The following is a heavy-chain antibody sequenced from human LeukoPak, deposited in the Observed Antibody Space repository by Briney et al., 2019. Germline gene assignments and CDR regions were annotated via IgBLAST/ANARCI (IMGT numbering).Heavy chain of an antibody. Sequence: PSETLSLTCAVSGYPISNAYYWVWIRQPPGKGLEWIGSLYHPDTTYYNPSLKSRVTISVDTSKNQFSLKLSSVTAADTAVYYCASNLGFGELLSDYWGQGTLVTVSS. J-gene: IGHJ4*02. CDR3: ASNLGFGELLSDY. D-gene: IGHD3-10*01. V-gene: IGHV4-38-2*01. CDR2: LYHPDTT. CDR1: GYPISNAYY.